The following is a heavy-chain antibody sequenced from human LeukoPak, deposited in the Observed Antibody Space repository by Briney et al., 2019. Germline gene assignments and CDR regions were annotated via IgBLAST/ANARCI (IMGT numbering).Heavy chain of an antibody. CDR2: ISYDGSNK. V-gene: IGHV3-30-3*01. Sequence: GGSLRLSCAASGFTFSSYAMRWGRQAPGKGVEWVAVISYDGSNKYYADSVKGRFTISRDNSKNTLYLQMNSLRAEDTAVYYCAREMYRNFDWVGGYWGQGTLVTVSS. J-gene: IGHJ4*02. D-gene: IGHD3-9*01. CDR3: AREMYRNFDWVGGY. CDR1: GFTFSSYA.